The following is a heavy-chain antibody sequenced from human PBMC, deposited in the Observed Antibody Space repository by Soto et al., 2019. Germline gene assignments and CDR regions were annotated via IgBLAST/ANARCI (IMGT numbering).Heavy chain of an antibody. CDR1: GGTFSSYA. D-gene: IGHD5-12*01. CDR2: IIPIFGTA. CDR3: AREGYSGYQDY. J-gene: IGHJ4*02. Sequence: GSSVKLSCKASGGTFSSYAISWVRQAPGQGLEWMGGIIPIFGTANYAQKFQGRVTITADESTSTAYMELSSLRSEDTAVYYCAREGYSGYQDYWGQGALVVVSS. V-gene: IGHV1-69*13.